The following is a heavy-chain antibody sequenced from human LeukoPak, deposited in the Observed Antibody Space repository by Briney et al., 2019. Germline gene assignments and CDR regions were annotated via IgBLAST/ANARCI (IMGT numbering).Heavy chain of an antibody. CDR2: ISSSSSYV. CDR1: GFTFSSYS. D-gene: IGHD6-13*01. Sequence: GGSLRLSCAASGFTFSSYSMNWVRQAPGKGLEWVSSISSSSSYVYYADSVKGRFTISRDNSKNTLYLQMNSLRAEDTAVYYCAKDYSSSWYVLDYWGQGTLVTVSS. CDR3: AKDYSSSWYVLDY. J-gene: IGHJ4*02. V-gene: IGHV3-21*01.